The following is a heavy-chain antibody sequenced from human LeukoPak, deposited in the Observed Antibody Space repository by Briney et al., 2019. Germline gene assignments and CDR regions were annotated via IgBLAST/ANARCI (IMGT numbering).Heavy chain of an antibody. V-gene: IGHV3-43*02. D-gene: IGHD3-3*01. CDR1: GFTFDDYA. Sequence: GGSLRLSCAASGFTFDDYAMHWVRQAPGKGLEWVSLISGDGGSTYYADSVKGRFTISRDNSKNSLYLQMNSLRTEDTALYYCAKDIGRFLEWLSLDYRGQGTLVTVSS. CDR3: AKDIGRFLEWLSLDY. CDR2: ISGDGGST. J-gene: IGHJ4*02.